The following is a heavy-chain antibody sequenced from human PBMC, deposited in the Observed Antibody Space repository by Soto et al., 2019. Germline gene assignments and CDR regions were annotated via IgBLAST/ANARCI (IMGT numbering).Heavy chain of an antibody. CDR3: AKALGTMIVVVSSYPDDAFDI. CDR2: ISGSGGST. D-gene: IGHD3-22*01. V-gene: IGHV3-23*01. CDR1: GFTFSSYA. J-gene: IGHJ3*02. Sequence: PGGSLRLSCAASGFTFSSYAMSWVRQAPGKGLEWVSAISGSGGSTYYADSVKGRFTISRDNSKNTLYLQMNSLRAEDTAVYYCAKALGTMIVVVSSYPDDAFDIWGQGTMVTVSS.